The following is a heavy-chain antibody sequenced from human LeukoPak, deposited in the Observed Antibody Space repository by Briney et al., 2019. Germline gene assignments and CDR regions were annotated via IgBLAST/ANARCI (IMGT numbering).Heavy chain of an antibody. Sequence: SGTLSLTCAVYGGSFSGYYWSWIRQPPGKGLEWIGEINHSGSTNYNPSLKSRVTISVDTSKNQFSLKLSSVTAADTAVYYCARARAARPIDYWGQGTLVTVSS. CDR2: INHSGST. D-gene: IGHD6-6*01. CDR1: GGSFSGYY. V-gene: IGHV4-34*01. J-gene: IGHJ4*02. CDR3: ARARAARPIDY.